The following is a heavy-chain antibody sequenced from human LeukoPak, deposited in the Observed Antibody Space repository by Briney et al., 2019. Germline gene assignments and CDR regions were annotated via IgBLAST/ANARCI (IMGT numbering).Heavy chain of an antibody. CDR3: AREGNGLLSKDLDD. D-gene: IGHD2-15*01. Sequence: ASVKVSCEDSRYTLTDYYLHRVRQDPAPGLEWVGYINPRVGGTSSPPNFRGRVTMTTDASSSTVYMELSRLTSDDTAIYYCAREGNGLLSKDLDDWGKGTLVTVSS. CDR2: INPRVGGT. CDR1: RYTLTDYY. V-gene: IGHV1-2*02. J-gene: IGHJ4*02.